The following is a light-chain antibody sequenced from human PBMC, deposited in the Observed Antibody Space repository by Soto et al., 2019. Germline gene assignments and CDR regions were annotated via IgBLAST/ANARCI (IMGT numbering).Light chain of an antibody. J-gene: IGKJ5*01. CDR1: QSLSSS. V-gene: IGKV3-15*01. Sequence: EIVMTQSPGTLSVSQGERATLSCRASQSLSSSLAWYQQKPGQAPRLLIYGASTRATGIPARFSGSGSGTEFTLTISSLQSEDFAVYYCQQYKNWPPITFGQVTLLEIK. CDR2: GAS. CDR3: QQYKNWPPIT.